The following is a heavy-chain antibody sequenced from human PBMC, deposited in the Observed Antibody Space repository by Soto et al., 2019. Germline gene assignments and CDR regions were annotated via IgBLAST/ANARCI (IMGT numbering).Heavy chain of an antibody. Sequence: SETLSLTCTVSGGSISSYYWSWIRQPPGKGLEWIGYIYYSGSTNYNPSLKSRVTISVDTSKNQFSLKLSSVTAADTAVYYCARGRYYGSGSRSRYNWFDPWGQGTLVTVSS. CDR2: IYYSGST. J-gene: IGHJ5*02. CDR1: GGSISSYY. V-gene: IGHV4-59*12. CDR3: ARGRYYGSGSRSRYNWFDP. D-gene: IGHD3-10*01.